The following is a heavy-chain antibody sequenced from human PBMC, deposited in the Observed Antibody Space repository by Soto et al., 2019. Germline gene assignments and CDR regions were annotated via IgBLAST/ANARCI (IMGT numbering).Heavy chain of an antibody. D-gene: IGHD3-16*01. CDR3: ARDLGGLRFWGLDY. J-gene: IGHJ4*02. V-gene: IGHV3-30-3*01. CDR1: GFAFNSYA. CDR2: ISYDGSEK. Sequence: QVHLVESGGRVVQPGTSLRLSCAGSGFAFNSYAIHWVRQAPGKGLEWVAVISYDGSEKYFADSVKGRFTISRDNSKNTIFLQMNSLRVEDTAVYYCARDLGGLRFWGLDYWGQGTLVAVSS.